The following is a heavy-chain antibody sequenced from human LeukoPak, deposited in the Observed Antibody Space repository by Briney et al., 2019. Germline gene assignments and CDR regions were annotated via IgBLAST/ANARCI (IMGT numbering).Heavy chain of an antibody. CDR2: INHSGST. CDR3: ARKVGPNWFDP. J-gene: IGHJ5*02. D-gene: IGHD2-15*01. CDR1: GGSFSGYY. V-gene: IGHV4-34*01. Sequence: PSETLSLTCAVYGGSFSGYYWSWIRQPPGKGLEWIGEINHSGSTNYNPSLKSRVTISVDTSKNQFSLKLSSVTAADTAVYYCARKVGPNWFDPWGQGTLVTVSS.